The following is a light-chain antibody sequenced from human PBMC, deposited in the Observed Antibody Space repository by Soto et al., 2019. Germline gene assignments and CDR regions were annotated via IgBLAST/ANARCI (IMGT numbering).Light chain of an antibody. Sequence: DIQMTQSPSTLSASVGDRVTITCRASQSISSWLAWYQQKPGKAPKLLIYKASSLEGGVPSRFSGSGSGTDFTLNISSLQPDDFATDYCQQYHSYSLTFGGGTKVDIK. J-gene: IGKJ4*01. CDR3: QQYHSYSLT. CDR1: QSISSW. CDR2: KAS. V-gene: IGKV1-5*03.